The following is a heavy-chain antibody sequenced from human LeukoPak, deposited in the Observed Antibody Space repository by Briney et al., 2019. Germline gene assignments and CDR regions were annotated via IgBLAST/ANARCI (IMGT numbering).Heavy chain of an antibody. J-gene: IGHJ6*02. CDR2: IIPIFGTA. Sequence: TVKVSCKASGGTFSSYAISWVRRAPGQGLEWMGGIIPIFGTANYAQKFQGRVTITADESTSTAYMELSSLRSEDTAVYYCAGPSLRFTVGYYGMDVWGQGTTVTVSS. D-gene: IGHD3-3*01. CDR3: AGPSLRFTVGYYGMDV. V-gene: IGHV1-69*13. CDR1: GGTFSSYA.